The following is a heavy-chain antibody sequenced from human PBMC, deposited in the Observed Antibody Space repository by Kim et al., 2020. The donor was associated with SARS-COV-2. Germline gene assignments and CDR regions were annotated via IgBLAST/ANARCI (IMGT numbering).Heavy chain of an antibody. V-gene: IGHV3-30*18. CDR3: AKGTTHLYYYYYYGMDV. D-gene: IGHD4-4*01. CDR2: ISYDGSNK. CDR1: GFTFSSYG. J-gene: IGHJ6*01. Sequence: GGSLRLSCAASGFTFSSYGMHWVRQAPGKGLEWVAVISYDGSNKYYADSVKGRFTISRDNSKNTLYLQMNSLRAEDTAVYYCAKGTTHLYYYYYYGMDV.